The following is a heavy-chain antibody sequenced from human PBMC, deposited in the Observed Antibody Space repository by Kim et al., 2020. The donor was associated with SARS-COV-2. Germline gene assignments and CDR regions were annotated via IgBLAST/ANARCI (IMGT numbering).Heavy chain of an antibody. CDR1: GYTFTSYA. J-gene: IGHJ4*02. D-gene: IGHD3-10*02. CDR2: INAGNGNT. Sequence: ASVKVSCKASGYTFTSYAMHWVRQAPGQRLEWMGWINAGNGNTKYSQKFQGRVTITRDTSASTAYLELSSLKSEDTAVFYCARPLSVRGVFDFWGQGTLV. V-gene: IGHV1-3*01. CDR3: ARPLSVRGVFDF.